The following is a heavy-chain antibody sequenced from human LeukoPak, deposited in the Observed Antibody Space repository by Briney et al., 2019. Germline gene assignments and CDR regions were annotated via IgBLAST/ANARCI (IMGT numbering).Heavy chain of an antibody. CDR3: ARTKYGDLDY. J-gene: IGHJ4*02. D-gene: IGHD4-17*01. Sequence: SETLSLTCSVSGASISSGSNYWGWIRQPPGKTLEWIGSIHSSGSTYYNSSLQSRVTISVDTSKNQFSLKLSSVTAADTAVYYCARTKYGDLDYWGQGTLVTVSS. V-gene: IGHV4-39*07. CDR1: GASISSGSNY. CDR2: IHSSGST.